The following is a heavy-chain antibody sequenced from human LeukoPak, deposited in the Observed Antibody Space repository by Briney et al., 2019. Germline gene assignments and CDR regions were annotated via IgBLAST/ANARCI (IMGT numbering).Heavy chain of an antibody. CDR2: IYYSGST. V-gene: IGHV4-39*01. Sequence: SETLSLTCTVSGGSISSSSYYWGWIRQPPGKGLEWIGSIYYSGSTYYNPSLKSRVTISVDTSKNQFSLKLSSVTAADTAVYCCARHRVLRIQYFQHWGQGTLVTVSS. CDR1: GGSISSSSYY. J-gene: IGHJ1*01. CDR3: ARHRVLRIQYFQH. D-gene: IGHD3-10*01.